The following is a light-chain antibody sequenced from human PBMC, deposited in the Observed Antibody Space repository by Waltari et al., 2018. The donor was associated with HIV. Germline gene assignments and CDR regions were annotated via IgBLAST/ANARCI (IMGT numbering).Light chain of an antibody. CDR2: KAS. V-gene: IGKV1-5*03. J-gene: IGKJ2*03. CDR3: QQYTSYCS. CDR1: QSISSW. Sequence: DIQMTQSPSTLSASVGYRVTITCRASQSISSWLAWYQQKPGKAPKLLIYKASSLESGVPSRCSGSGAGTEFTLTISSLQPDDFATYYCQQYTSYCSFGQGTKLEIK.